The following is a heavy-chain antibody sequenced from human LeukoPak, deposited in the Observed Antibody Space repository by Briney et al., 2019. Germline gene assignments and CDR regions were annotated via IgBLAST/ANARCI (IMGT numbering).Heavy chain of an antibody. CDR3: AKDLRDDYGVYWPLYYFDY. V-gene: IGHV3-23*01. Sequence: GGSLRLSCAASGFTFSSYAMSWVRQAPGKGLEWVSAISGSGGSTYYADSVKGRFTISRDNSKNTLYLQMNSLRAEDTAVYYCAKDLRDDYGVYWPLYYFDYWGQGTLATVSS. CDR1: GFTFSSYA. D-gene: IGHD4-17*01. J-gene: IGHJ4*02. CDR2: ISGSGGST.